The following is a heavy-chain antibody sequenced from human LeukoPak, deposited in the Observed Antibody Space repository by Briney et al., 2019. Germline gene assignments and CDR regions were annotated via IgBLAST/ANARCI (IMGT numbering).Heavy chain of an antibody. CDR1: GFTFSSYA. D-gene: IGHD4-17*01. V-gene: IGHV3-23*01. J-gene: IGHJ3*02. Sequence: PGGSLRLSCAASGFTFSSYAMSWVRQAPGKGLEWVSAISGSGGSTYYADSVKGRFTISRDNSKNTLYLQMNSLRAEDTAVYYCAKDLSDYGDYVLDAFDIWGRGTMVTVSS. CDR3: AKDLSDYGDYVLDAFDI. CDR2: ISGSGGST.